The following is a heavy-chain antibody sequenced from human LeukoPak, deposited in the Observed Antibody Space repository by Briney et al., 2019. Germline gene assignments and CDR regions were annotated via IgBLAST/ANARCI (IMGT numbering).Heavy chain of an antibody. CDR3: ARLTYTGSYLAPFDY. CDR1: GYSFTSYW. D-gene: IGHD1-26*01. Sequence: GESLKISCKSSGYSFTSYWIGWVRQMPGKGLEWMGIIYPRDSDTRYSPSLQGQVTISADKSISTAYLQWSSLKASDTAIYYCARLTYTGSYLAPFDYWGQGTLVTVSS. J-gene: IGHJ4*02. CDR2: IYPRDSDT. V-gene: IGHV5-51*01.